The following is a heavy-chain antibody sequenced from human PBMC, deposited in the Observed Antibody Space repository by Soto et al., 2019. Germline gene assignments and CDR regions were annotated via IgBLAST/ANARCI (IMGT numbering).Heavy chain of an antibody. J-gene: IGHJ5*02. V-gene: IGHV4-31*03. CDR2: IYYSGST. CDR3: AGALTTVTMFDP. D-gene: IGHD4-17*01. Sequence: QVQLQESGPGLVKPSQTLSLTCTVSGGSISSGGYYWSWIRQHPGKGLEWIGYIYYSGSTHYNPSPKSRVTISVDTSKNQFSLKLSSVTAADTAXYYCAGALTTVTMFDPRGQGTLVPVSS. CDR1: GGSISSGGYY.